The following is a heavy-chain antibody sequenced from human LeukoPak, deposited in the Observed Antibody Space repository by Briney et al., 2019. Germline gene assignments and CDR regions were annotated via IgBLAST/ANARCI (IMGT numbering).Heavy chain of an antibody. CDR2: FAGSDTTI. J-gene: IGHJ4*02. CDR1: GFAFSAYE. D-gene: IGHD3-22*01. Sequence: GGSLRLSCAASGFAFSAYEMNWVRQAPGKGLEWVAYFAGSDTTIYYADSVRGRFTIPRDNAKNSLYLQMNSLRAEDTALYYCTTLGYHLDSWGQGTLVTVSS. V-gene: IGHV3-48*03. CDR3: TTLGYHLDS.